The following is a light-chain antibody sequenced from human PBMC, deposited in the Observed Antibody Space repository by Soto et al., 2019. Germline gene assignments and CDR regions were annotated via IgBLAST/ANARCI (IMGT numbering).Light chain of an antibody. CDR3: CSYAASDTLV. CDR2: DAS. J-gene: IGLJ2*01. CDR1: SSNVGGYNY. V-gene: IGLV2-11*01. Sequence: QSALTQPSSVSASPGQSVTISCTGTSSNVGGYNYVSWYQQNPGKAPKLMIYDASKRPPGVPDRFSGSKSGNAASLTISGLQAEDEADYYCCSYAASDTLVFGGGTKVTVL.